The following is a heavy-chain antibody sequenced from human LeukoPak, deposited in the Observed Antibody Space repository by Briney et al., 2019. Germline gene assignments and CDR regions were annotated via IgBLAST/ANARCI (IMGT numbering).Heavy chain of an antibody. Sequence: SGTLSLTCAVSGGSISSSNWWSWVRQPPGKGLEWIGEINHSGSTNYNPSLKSRVTISVDTSKNQFSLKMSSVTAADTAVYYCARSSGTGTFSYWGQGTLVTVSS. V-gene: IGHV4-4*02. D-gene: IGHD6-25*01. J-gene: IGHJ4*02. CDR2: INHSGST. CDR1: GGSISSSNW. CDR3: ARSSGTGTFSY.